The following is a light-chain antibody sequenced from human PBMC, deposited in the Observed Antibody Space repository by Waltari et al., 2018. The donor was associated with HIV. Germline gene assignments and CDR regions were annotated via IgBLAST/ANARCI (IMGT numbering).Light chain of an antibody. CDR3: QSYDSSLNGHVV. CDR1: RSNFGTGYD. V-gene: IGLV1-40*01. Sequence: QSVLTQAPSVSGAPGQRVTISCTGSRSNFGTGYDVHWYQQLPGTAPKLLTYANNPRPSGVPARFSGSKSATSASLVITGLQAEDEADYYCQSYDSSLNGHVVFGGGTKVTVL. J-gene: IGLJ2*01. CDR2: ANN.